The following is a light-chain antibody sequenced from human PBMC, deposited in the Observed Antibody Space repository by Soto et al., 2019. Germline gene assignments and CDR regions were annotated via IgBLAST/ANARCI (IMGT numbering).Light chain of an antibody. CDR2: WAS. J-gene: IGKJ2*03. V-gene: IGKV4-1*01. Sequence: DIVMTQSPDSLAVSLGERATINCKSSQSILSRSNYKSYLGWYQHKPGQAPKLLIDWASTRESGVPDRFSGSGSGTDFALTISSLQAEDVAVYSFQQYESTSYSFGQGTKLEIK. CDR3: QQYESTSYS. CDR1: QSILSRSNYKSY.